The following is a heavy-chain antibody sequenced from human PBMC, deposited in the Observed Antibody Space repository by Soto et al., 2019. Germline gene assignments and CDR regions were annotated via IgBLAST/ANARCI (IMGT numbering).Heavy chain of an antibody. Sequence: EVQLLESGGGLVQPGGSLRPSCAASGFTFSSYAMSWVRQAPGKGLEWVSAISGSGGSTYYADSVKGRFTISRDNSKNTLYLQINSLRAEDTAVYYCAKGELRFGELPPAIDYWGQGTLVTVSS. CDR1: GFTFSSYA. CDR2: ISGSGGST. CDR3: AKGELRFGELPPAIDY. V-gene: IGHV3-23*01. J-gene: IGHJ4*02. D-gene: IGHD3-10*01.